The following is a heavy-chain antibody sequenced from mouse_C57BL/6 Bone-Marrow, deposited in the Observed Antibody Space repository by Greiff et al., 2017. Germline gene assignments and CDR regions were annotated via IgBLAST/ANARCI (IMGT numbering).Heavy chain of an antibody. J-gene: IGHJ1*03. D-gene: IGHD1-1*01. CDR3: ARDLYYYGSTRYFDV. Sequence: EVQLQQSGPELVKPGASVKISCKASGYTFTDYYMNWVKQSHGKSLEWIGDINPNNGGTSYNQKFKGKATLTVDKSSSTAYMELRSLTSEDSAVYYCARDLYYYGSTRYFDVWGTGTTVTGSS. V-gene: IGHV1-26*01. CDR1: GYTFTDYY. CDR2: INPNNGGT.